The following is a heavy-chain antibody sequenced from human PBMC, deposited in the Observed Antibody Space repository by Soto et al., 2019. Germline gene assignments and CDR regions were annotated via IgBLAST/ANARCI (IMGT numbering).Heavy chain of an antibody. D-gene: IGHD4-17*01. CDR1: GFTFSNYA. J-gene: IGHJ4*02. CDR3: ARGAVTTVTTRVYFDF. Sequence: QIHLVESGGGVVQPGRSLRLSCAASGFTFSNYAMFWVRQAPGKGLECVALISSDGNNKFYADSVKGRFTISRDNFKNTLYLQMPSLSAEGTAVYYCARGAVTTVTTRVYFDFWGQGTLVTVSS. CDR2: ISSDGNNK. V-gene: IGHV3-30-3*01.